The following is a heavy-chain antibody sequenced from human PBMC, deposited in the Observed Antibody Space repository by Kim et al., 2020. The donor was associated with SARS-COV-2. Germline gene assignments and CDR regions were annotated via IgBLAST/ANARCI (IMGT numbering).Heavy chain of an antibody. Sequence: ADSVKGRFTISRDNSKNTLLLQMDSLRAEETAVYYCAPWVRGLQYYGMDVWGQWTTVTVSS. CDR3: APWVRGLQYYGMDV. J-gene: IGHJ6*02. D-gene: IGHD3-10*01. V-gene: IGHV3-23*01.